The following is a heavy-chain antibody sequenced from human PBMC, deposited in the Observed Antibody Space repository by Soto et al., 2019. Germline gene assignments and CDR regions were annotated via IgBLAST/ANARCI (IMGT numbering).Heavy chain of an antibody. CDR1: GGSISSYY. V-gene: IGHV4-59*01. D-gene: IGHD1-26*01. Sequence: SEALSLTCTVSGGSISSYYWSWIRQPPGKGLEWIGYIYYSGSTNYNPSLKSRVTISVDTSKNQFSLKLSSVTAADTAVYYCATASSGSPYFDYWGQGTLVTVSS. J-gene: IGHJ4*02. CDR3: ATASSGSPYFDY. CDR2: IYYSGST.